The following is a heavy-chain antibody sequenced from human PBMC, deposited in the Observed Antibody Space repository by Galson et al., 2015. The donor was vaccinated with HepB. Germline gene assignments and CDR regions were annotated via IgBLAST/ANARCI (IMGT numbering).Heavy chain of an antibody. CDR2: IWYDGSNK. CDR1: GFTFSSYG. CDR3: AKVGGSGVVAARYYYYGMDV. J-gene: IGHJ6*02. D-gene: IGHD2-15*01. V-gene: IGHV3-33*06. Sequence: SLRLSCAASGFTFSSYGMHWVRQAPGKGLEWVAVIWYDGSNKYYADSVKGRFTISRDNSKNTLYLQMNSLRAEDTAVYYCAKVGGSGVVAARYYYYGMDVWGQGTTVTVSS.